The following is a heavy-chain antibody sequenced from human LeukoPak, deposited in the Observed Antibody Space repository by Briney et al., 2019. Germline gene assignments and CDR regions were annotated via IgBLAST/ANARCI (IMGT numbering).Heavy chain of an antibody. D-gene: IGHD6-19*01. CDR1: GFTFSSYW. J-gene: IGHJ6*02. Sequence: PGGSLRLSCAASGFTFSSYWMSWVRQAPGKGLEWVAQIKQDGSEKYYVDSVKGRFTISRDNAKNSLYLQMNSLRAEDTAVYYCARDSPRIAVVGAFGMDVWGQGTTVTVSS. V-gene: IGHV3-7*01. CDR3: ARDSPRIAVVGAFGMDV. CDR2: IKQDGSEK.